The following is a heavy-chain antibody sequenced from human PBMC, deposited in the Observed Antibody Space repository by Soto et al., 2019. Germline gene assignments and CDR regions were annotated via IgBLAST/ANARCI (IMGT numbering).Heavy chain of an antibody. CDR1: GFTVSSHA. D-gene: IGHD2-15*01. CDR3: APHVSCSGGSCQYDAFAI. J-gene: IGHJ3*02. Sequence: VQVLESGGGLVQPGGSLRLSCEGSGFTVSSHAMTWIRQAPGKGPEWVSTVTADGGTYYADSVKGRFAMSRDTSENTLYLQRNSLGAEDTAAYYRAPHVSCSGGSCQYDAFAIRGQGTMVTVSS. CDR2: VTADGGT. V-gene: IGHV3-23*01.